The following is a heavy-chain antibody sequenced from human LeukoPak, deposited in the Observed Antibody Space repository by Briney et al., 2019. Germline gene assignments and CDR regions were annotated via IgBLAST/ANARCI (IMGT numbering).Heavy chain of an antibody. CDR2: INPNSGGT. V-gene: IGHV1-2*06. CDR1: GYTFTGHY. D-gene: IGHD3-22*01. CDR3: ARVVYYYDSSGYEY. J-gene: IGHJ4*02. Sequence: ASVKVSCKASGYTFTGHYMHWVRQAPGQGLEWMGRINPNSGGTNYAQKFQGRVTMTRDTSISTAYMELSRLRSDDTAVYNCARVVYYYDSSGYEYWGQGTLVTVSS.